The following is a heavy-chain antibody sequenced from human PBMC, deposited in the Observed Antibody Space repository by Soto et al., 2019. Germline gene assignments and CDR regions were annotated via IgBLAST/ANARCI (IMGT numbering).Heavy chain of an antibody. V-gene: IGHV3-23*01. CDR1: GFTFSSYA. J-gene: IGHJ4*02. CDR3: AKRYYYDNSGLWDY. D-gene: IGHD3-22*01. CDR2: IISSGDST. Sequence: EVQLLESGGGLLQPGGSLRLSCAASGFTFSSYAMSWVRQAPGKGLEWVSAIISSGDSTYYTDSVKGPFTISRDNSKNTLYLQMNSLRAEDTAVYYCAKRYYYDNSGLWDYWGQGTLVTVSS.